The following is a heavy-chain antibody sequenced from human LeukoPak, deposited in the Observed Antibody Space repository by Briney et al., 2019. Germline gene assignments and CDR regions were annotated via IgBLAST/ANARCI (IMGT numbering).Heavy chain of an antibody. Sequence: GGSLRLSCAASGFTFSSYWMSWVRQAPGKGLEWVANIKQDGSEKYYVDSVKGRFTISRDNAKNSLYLQMNSRRAEDTAVYYCARALVVAAPCMDVWGQGTTVTVSS. D-gene: IGHD2-15*01. CDR3: ARALVVAAPCMDV. V-gene: IGHV3-7*01. J-gene: IGHJ6*02. CDR2: IKQDGSEK. CDR1: GFTFSSYW.